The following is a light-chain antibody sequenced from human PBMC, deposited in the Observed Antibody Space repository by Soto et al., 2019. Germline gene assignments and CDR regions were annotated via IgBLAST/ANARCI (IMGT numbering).Light chain of an antibody. CDR3: QPYNYFWA. J-gene: IGKJ1*01. CDR2: DAS. CDR1: QRISSC. V-gene: IGKV1-5*01. Sequence: DIQMTQSPSSLSASVGDRVTITCRAGQRISSCLAGYQQKPGKSPKLLIYDASSLESGVPSRFSGGGSGTEFSLTISSLQPDDFATYYCQPYNYFWAFGQGTKVDIK.